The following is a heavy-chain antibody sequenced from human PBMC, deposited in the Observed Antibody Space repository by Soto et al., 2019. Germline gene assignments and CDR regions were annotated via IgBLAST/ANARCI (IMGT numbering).Heavy chain of an antibody. CDR1: GFTFSSYS. Sequence: GGSLRLSCAASGFTFSSYSMNWVRQAPGKGLEWVSYISSSSSTIYYADSVKGRFTISRDNAKNSLYLQMNSLRDEDTAVYYCARSPHTSPYYYYGMDVWGQGTTVTVSS. D-gene: IGHD1-1*01. CDR3: ARSPHTSPYYYYGMDV. V-gene: IGHV3-48*02. CDR2: ISSSSSTI. J-gene: IGHJ6*02.